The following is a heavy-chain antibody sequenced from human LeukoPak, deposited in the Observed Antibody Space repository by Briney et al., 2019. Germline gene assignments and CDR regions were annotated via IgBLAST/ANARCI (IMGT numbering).Heavy chain of an antibody. Sequence: ASVKVSCKASGYTFTGYYMHWVRQAPGQGLEWMGWINPNSGGTNYAQKFQGRVTMTRDTSISTAYMELSRLRSDDTAVYYCARVRGVRGTNWFDPWGQGTLVTVSS. CDR2: INPNSGGT. V-gene: IGHV1-2*02. J-gene: IGHJ5*02. CDR3: ARVRGVRGTNWFDP. D-gene: IGHD3-10*01. CDR1: GYTFTGYY.